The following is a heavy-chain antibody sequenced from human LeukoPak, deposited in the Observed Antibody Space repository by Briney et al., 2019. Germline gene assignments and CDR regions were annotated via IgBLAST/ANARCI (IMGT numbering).Heavy chain of an antibody. CDR2: ISGSGGST. D-gene: IGHD6-13*01. Sequence: PGGSLRLSCAASGFSFSNYAMSWVRQAPGKGLEWVSGISGSGGSTNYADSVQGRFTISRDNFENTLYLQMSSLRAEDTAVYYCVKDQGIVATGKGDYWGQGTLVTVSS. CDR1: GFSFSNYA. V-gene: IGHV3-23*01. CDR3: VKDQGIVATGKGDY. J-gene: IGHJ4*02.